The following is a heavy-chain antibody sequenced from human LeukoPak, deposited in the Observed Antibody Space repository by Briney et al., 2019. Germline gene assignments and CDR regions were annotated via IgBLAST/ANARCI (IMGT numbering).Heavy chain of an antibody. CDR1: GYTFTGYY. CDR2: INPNSGGT. CDR3: ARVLYYYCYMDV. D-gene: IGHD3-16*01. Sequence: ASVKVSCKASGYTFTGYYMHWVRQAPGQGLEWMGRINPNSGGTNYAQKFQGRVTMTRDTSISTAYMELSRLRSDDTAVYYCARVLYYYCYMDVWGKGTTVTVSS. J-gene: IGHJ6*03. V-gene: IGHV1-2*06.